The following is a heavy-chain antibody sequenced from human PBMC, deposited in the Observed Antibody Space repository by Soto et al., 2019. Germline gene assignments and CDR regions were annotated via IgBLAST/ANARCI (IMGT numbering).Heavy chain of an antibody. CDR2: IYYSGST. CDR3: ARLVAATEGWFDP. Sequence: SETRSLTCTVSGGSISSGDYYWSWIRQPPGKGLEWIGYIYYSGSTYYNPSLKSRVTISVDTSKNQFSLKLSSVTAADTAVYYCARLVAATEGWFDPWGQGTLVTVSS. J-gene: IGHJ5*02. D-gene: IGHD2-15*01. CDR1: GGSISSGDYY. V-gene: IGHV4-30-4*01.